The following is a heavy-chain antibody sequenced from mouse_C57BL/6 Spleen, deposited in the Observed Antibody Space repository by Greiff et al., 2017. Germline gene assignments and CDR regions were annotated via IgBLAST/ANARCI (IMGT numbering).Heavy chain of an antibody. Sequence: VHVKQSGPELVKPGASVKIPCKASGYTFTDYNMDWVKQSHGKSLEWIGDINPNNGGTIYNQKFKGKATLTVDKSSSTAYMELRSLTSEDTAVYYCARSKDYDGYYYAMDYWGQGTSVTVSS. CDR3: ARSKDYDGYYYAMDY. CDR1: GYTFTDYN. J-gene: IGHJ4*01. V-gene: IGHV1-18*01. D-gene: IGHD2-4*01. CDR2: INPNNGGT.